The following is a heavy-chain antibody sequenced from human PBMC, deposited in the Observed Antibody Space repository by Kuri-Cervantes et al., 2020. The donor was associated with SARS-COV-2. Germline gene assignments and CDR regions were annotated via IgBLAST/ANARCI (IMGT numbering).Heavy chain of an antibody. Sequence: GESLKISCAASGFSFSGYAMHWVRQAPGKGLEWVAVISNDGSKEYYADSVKGRFTISRDNSKNTLYLHMDRLTSEDTAFHYCARDIYYYDSSSYYFKQSFFDSWGQGTLVTVSS. CDR3: ARDIYYYDSSSYYFKQSFFDS. D-gene: IGHD3-22*01. CDR2: ISNDGSKE. V-gene: IGHV3-30*01. J-gene: IGHJ4*02. CDR1: GFSFSGYA.